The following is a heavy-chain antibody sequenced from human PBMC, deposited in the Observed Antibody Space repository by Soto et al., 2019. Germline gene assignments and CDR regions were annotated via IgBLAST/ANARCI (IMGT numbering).Heavy chain of an antibody. Sequence: PXETLSLPGTVSGDSISSRRYYWGWIRQPPGKGLEWIVIINYLGSTYYSPSLESRVTISVDTSKNQFSVKLSSVTAADTAVYYCARHRPSRYYVTSGYFPDVWGQGALVTVSS. CDR1: GDSISSRRYY. D-gene: IGHD3-22*01. CDR3: ARHRPSRYYVTSGYFPDV. V-gene: IGHV4-39*01. CDR2: INYLGST. J-gene: IGHJ4*02.